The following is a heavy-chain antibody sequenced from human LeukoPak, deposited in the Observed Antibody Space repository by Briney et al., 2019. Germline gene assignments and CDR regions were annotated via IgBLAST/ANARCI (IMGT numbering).Heavy chain of an antibody. CDR3: ARDLAGAFTYYYDSSGYWLLWGAPTYAFDI. CDR2: IYYSGST. CDR1: GGSISSSSYY. J-gene: IGHJ3*02. Sequence: SETLSLTCTVSGGSISSSSYYWGWIRQPPGKGLEWIGSIYYSGSTYYNPSLKSRVTISVDTSKNQFSLKLSSVTAADTAVYYCARDLAGAFTYYYDSSGYWLLWGAPTYAFDIWGQGTMVTVSS. D-gene: IGHD3-22*01. V-gene: IGHV4-39*07.